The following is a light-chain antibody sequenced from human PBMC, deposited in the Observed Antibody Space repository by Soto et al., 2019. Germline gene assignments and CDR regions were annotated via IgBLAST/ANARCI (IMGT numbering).Light chain of an antibody. CDR3: QQSYSTFWT. V-gene: IGKV3-11*01. Sequence: EIVLTQSPATLSLSPGERATLSCRASQSVSSYLAWYQQKPGQAPRLLIYDASNRATGIPARFSGSGSGTDFTLTISSLQPEDFATYYCQQSYSTFWTFGQGTKVDIK. CDR1: QSVSSY. J-gene: IGKJ1*01. CDR2: DAS.